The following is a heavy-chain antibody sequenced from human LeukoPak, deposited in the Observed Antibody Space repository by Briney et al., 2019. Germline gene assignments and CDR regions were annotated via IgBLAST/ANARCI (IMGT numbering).Heavy chain of an antibody. CDR2: IYYSGST. CDR1: GGSISSYY. V-gene: IGHV4-59*01. J-gene: IGHJ4*02. CDR3: ARGVGMATYYFDY. Sequence: SETLSLTCTVSGGSISSYYWSWIRQPPGKGLEWIGYIYYSGSTNYNPSLKGRVTISVDTSKNQFSLKLSSVTAADTAVYYCARGVGMATYYFDYWGQGTLVTVSS. D-gene: IGHD5-24*01.